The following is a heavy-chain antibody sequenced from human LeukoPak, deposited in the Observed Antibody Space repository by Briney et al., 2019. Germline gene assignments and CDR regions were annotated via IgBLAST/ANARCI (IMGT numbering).Heavy chain of an antibody. J-gene: IGHJ4*02. CDR1: GYSFIGYY. CDR3: ATSPRQTTVIRGGVYY. CDR2: INPNTGDT. Sequence: ASVKVSCKASGYSFIGYYMYWVRQAPGQGLEWMGWINPNTGDTTYAQKSQGWVTMTRDTSISTAYMELSRLTSDDTAVYYCATSPRQTTVIRGGVYYWGQGTLVTVSS. D-gene: IGHD4-11*01. V-gene: IGHV1-2*04.